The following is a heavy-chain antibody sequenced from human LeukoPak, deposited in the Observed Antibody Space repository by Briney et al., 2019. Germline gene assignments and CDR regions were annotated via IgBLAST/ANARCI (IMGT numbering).Heavy chain of an antibody. D-gene: IGHD6-19*01. CDR1: GYTFTTYD. Sequence: ASVKVSCKASGYTFTTYDINWVRQATGQGLEWTGWMNPNSGNTGYTQKFQGRVTMTRNTSISTAYMELSSLRSEDTAVYYCARGRGSGHKGNWFDPWGQGTLVTVSS. CDR2: MNPNSGNT. CDR3: ARGRGSGHKGNWFDP. V-gene: IGHV1-8*01. J-gene: IGHJ5*02.